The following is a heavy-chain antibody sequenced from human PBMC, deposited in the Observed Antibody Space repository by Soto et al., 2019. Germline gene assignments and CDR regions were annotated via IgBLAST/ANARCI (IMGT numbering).Heavy chain of an antibody. D-gene: IGHD5-18*01. CDR3: AKEAWDTAMVKYFYYYGMDV. J-gene: IGHJ6*02. CDR1: GFTFSSYG. V-gene: IGHV3-30*18. Sequence: GGALRLYCADSGFTFSSYGMHWVRQAPGKGLEWVAVISYDGSNKYYADSVKGRFTISRDNSKNTLYLQMNSLRAEDTAVYYCAKEAWDTAMVKYFYYYGMDVWGQGTTVTVSS. CDR2: ISYDGSNK.